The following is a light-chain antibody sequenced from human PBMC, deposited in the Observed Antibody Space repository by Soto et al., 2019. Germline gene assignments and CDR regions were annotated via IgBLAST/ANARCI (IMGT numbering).Light chain of an antibody. V-gene: IGKV1-39*01. J-gene: IGKJ1*01. CDR1: QSISTY. CDR2: GAS. CDR3: QQSYTTPWT. Sequence: DIQMTQSPSSLSASVGDRVTITFRASQSISTYLNWYQWKPGKAPKLLIYGASSLQSGVPPRFSCSGSGTDFTLTTSSLQPDDFATYYCQQSYTTPWTFGQGTRVEIK.